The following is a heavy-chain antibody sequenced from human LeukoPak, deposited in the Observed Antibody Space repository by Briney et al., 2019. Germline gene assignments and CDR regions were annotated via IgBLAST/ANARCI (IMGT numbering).Heavy chain of an antibody. J-gene: IGHJ5*02. CDR2: INTSGNT. V-gene: IGHV4-4*07. CDR3: ARIYCDGGGCYWFDP. CDR1: GVSISSYY. Sequence: PSETLSLTCTVSGVSISSYYWSWIRQAAGKGLEWIGRINTSGNTNYNPSLKSRVSLSVDTSKNQFSLKLSSVTAADTAVYYCARIYCDGGGCYWFDPWGQRTLVTVSS. D-gene: IGHD2-15*01.